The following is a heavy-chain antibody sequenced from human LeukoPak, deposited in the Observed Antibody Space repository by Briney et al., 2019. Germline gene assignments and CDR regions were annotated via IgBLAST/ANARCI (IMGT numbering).Heavy chain of an antibody. CDR2: IYISGST. Sequence: SETLSLTCTVPDDSISSWYWSWIRQPAGKGLEWIGQIYISGSTNYNPSLNGRVSMSLDTSKSQFSLVMSSVTAADTAIYYCAGRGANTGWSFDYWGQGTLVTVS. CDR1: DDSISSWY. V-gene: IGHV4-4*07. D-gene: IGHD6-19*01. J-gene: IGHJ4*02. CDR3: AGRGANTGWSFDY.